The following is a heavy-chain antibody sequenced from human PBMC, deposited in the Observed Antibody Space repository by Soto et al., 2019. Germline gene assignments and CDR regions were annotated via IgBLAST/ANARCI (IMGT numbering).Heavy chain of an antibody. V-gene: IGHV4-34*01. Sequence: ETLSLTCAVYGGSLIGYYWSWIRQPPGKGLEWIGEISHSGSTNYNPSLKSRVTISVDTSKNQFSLKLSSVTAADTAVYYCARDSGYYDSSGYYFGPYWGQGTLVTVSS. D-gene: IGHD3-22*01. CDR3: ARDSGYYDSSGYYFGPY. CDR1: GGSLIGYY. CDR2: ISHSGST. J-gene: IGHJ4*02.